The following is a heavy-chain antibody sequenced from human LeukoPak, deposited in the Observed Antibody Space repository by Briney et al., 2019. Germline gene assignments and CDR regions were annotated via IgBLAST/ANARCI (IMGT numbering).Heavy chain of an antibody. J-gene: IGHJ4*02. CDR1: GFTFSSYG. D-gene: IGHD5-18*01. CDR2: ISYDGSNK. V-gene: IGHV3-30*18. Sequence: GGSLRLSCAASGFTFSSYGMHWVRQAPGKGLEWVAVISYDGSNKYYADSVKGRFTISRDNSKNTMYLQMNSLRAEDTAVYYCAKRIQSAMAMGYWGQGTLVTVSS. CDR3: AKRIQSAMAMGY.